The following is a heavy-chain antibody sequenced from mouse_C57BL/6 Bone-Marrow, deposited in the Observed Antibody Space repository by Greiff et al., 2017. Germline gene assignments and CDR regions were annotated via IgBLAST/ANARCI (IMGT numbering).Heavy chain of an antibody. CDR3: ARMGGWLLRWYFDV. CDR1: GYTFTDYY. D-gene: IGHD2-3*01. J-gene: IGHJ1*03. CDR2: IYPGSGNT. Sequence: VQLQQSGAELVRPGASVKLSCKASGYTFTDYYINWVKQRPGQGLEWIARIYPGSGNTYYNEKFKGKATLTAETSSSTAYMQLSSLTSEDSAVYFCARMGGWLLRWYFDVWGTGTTVTVSS. V-gene: IGHV1-76*01.